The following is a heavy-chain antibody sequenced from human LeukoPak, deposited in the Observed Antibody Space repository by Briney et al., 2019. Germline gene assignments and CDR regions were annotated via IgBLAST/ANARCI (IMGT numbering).Heavy chain of an antibody. V-gene: IGHV3-7*01. J-gene: IGHJ3*02. CDR1: GFTFSSYW. D-gene: IGHD3-10*01. CDR2: IKQEGSEK. Sequence: PGGSLRLSCAASGFTFSSYWMSWVRQAPGKGREGGANIKQEGSEKYYVDSVKGRFTISRDNAKNSLYLQMNSLRAEDTAVYYCARVSYYYYGSGSYSQDAFDIWGQGTMVTVSS. CDR3: ARVSYYYYGSGSYSQDAFDI.